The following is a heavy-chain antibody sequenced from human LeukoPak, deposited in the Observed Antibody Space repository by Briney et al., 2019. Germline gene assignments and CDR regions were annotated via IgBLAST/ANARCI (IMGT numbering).Heavy chain of an antibody. Sequence: LETLSLTCTVSGGSISGSRYYWGWIRQPPGKGLEWIGSIYYGGSTYYSPSLKSRVTISIDTSKNQFSLMLSSVTAADTAVYYCARDSPVRYFDWCIDYWGQGALVTVSS. CDR1: GGSISGSRYY. J-gene: IGHJ4*02. CDR2: IYYGGST. D-gene: IGHD3-9*01. CDR3: ARDSPVRYFDWCIDY. V-gene: IGHV4-39*07.